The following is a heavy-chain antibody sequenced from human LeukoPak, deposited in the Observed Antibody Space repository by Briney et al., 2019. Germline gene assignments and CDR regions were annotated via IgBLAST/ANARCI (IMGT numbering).Heavy chain of an antibody. J-gene: IGHJ4*02. CDR1: GFTYNRYA. V-gene: IGHV3-11*01. D-gene: IGHD4-17*01. Sequence: PGGSLRLSCTASGFTYNRYAMSWIRQAPGKGLEWVSYISSSGSTIYYADSVKGRFTISRDNAKNSLYLQMNSLRAEDTAVYYCATFYAYGDYVVYWGQGTLVTVSS. CDR3: ATFYAYGDYVVY. CDR2: ISSSGSTI.